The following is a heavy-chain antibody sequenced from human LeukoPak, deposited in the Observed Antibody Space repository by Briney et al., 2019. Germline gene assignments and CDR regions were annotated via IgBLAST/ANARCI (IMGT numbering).Heavy chain of an antibody. CDR1: GGSMSSGGDY. CDR3: ARDFWH. CDR2: IYTSGST. D-gene: IGHD3-3*01. Sequence: SQALSLTCTVSGGSMSSGGDYWPWIRQPAGKELEWIGLIYTSGSTNYNPSLKSRVTISIDTSKNQFSLKLSSVTAADTAVYYCARDFWHWGQGTLVTVSS. J-gene: IGHJ4*02. V-gene: IGHV4-61*02.